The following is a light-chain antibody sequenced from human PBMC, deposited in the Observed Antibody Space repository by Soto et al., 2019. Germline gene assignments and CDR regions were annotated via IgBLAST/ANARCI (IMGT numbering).Light chain of an antibody. CDR1: NSNIASNT. J-gene: IGLJ1*01. CDR3: AAWDDTLKRYV. CDR2: YNN. V-gene: IGLV1-44*01. Sequence: QSVLTQPPSASETPGQTVSISCSGSNSNIASNTVNWYQHLPGTAPKLLIYYNNQRPSGVPDRFSGSKSGTSASLAIRGLQSEDESDYYCAAWDDTLKRYVFGTGTKATVL.